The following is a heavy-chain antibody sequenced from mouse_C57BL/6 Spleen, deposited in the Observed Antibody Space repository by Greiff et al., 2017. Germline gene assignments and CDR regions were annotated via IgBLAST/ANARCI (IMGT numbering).Heavy chain of an antibody. CDR3: ARSSYYGSSQYYAMDY. CDR1: GYAFSSYW. V-gene: IGHV1-80*01. CDR2: IYPGDGDT. J-gene: IGHJ4*01. Sequence: QVQLKESGAELVKPGASVKISCKASGYAFSSYWMNWVKQRPGKGLEWIGQIYPGDGDTNYNGKFKGKATLTADKSSSTAYMQLSSLTSEDSAVYFCARSSYYGSSQYYAMDYWGQGTSVTVSS. D-gene: IGHD1-1*01.